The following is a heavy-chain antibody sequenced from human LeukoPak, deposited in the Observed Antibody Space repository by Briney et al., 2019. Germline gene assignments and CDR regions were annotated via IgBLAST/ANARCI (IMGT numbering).Heavy chain of an antibody. D-gene: IGHD6-19*01. J-gene: IGHJ4*02. V-gene: IGHV4-59*08. CDR2: IYYSGST. Sequence: SETLSLTCTVSGGSISTYYWNWIRQPPGKGLEWIGYIYYSGSTNYNPSLKSRVTISVDTSNNQFSLKLSSVTAADTAVYYCARNGGYSSGWMLWGQGTLVTVSS. CDR1: GGSISTYY. CDR3: ARNGGYSSGWML.